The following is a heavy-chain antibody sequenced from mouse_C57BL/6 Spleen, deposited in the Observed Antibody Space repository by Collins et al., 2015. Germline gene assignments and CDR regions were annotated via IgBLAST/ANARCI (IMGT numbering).Heavy chain of an antibody. CDR2: IWGDGST. V-gene: IGHV2-3*01. CDR3: AKPDLLRYFDV. Sequence: VIWGDGSTNYHSALISRLSISKDNSKSQVFLKLNSLQTDDTATYYCAKPDLLRYFDVWGAGTTVTVSS. J-gene: IGHJ1*01.